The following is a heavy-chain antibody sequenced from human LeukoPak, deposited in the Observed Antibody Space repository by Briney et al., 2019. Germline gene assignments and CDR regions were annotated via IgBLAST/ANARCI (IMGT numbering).Heavy chain of an antibody. V-gene: IGHV4-39*07. D-gene: IGHD6-13*01. CDR1: GGSISSSSYY. Sequence: PSETLSLTCTVSGGSISSSSYYWGWIRQPPGKGLEWIGSIYYSGSTYYNPSLKSRVTISVDTSKNQFSLKLSSVAAADTAVYYCAKAAATFQHWGQGTLVTVSS. CDR3: AKAAATFQH. CDR2: IYYSGST. J-gene: IGHJ1*01.